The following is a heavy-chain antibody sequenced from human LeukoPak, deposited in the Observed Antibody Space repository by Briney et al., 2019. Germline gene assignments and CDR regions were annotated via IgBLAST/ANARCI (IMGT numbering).Heavy chain of an antibody. CDR1: GFAFSGYS. V-gene: IGHV3-21*01. CDR2: ISSSSSYI. D-gene: IGHD3-22*01. Sequence: GGSLRLSCAASGFAFSGYSMNWVRQAPGKGLEWVSSISSSSSYIYYADSVKGRFTISRDNAKNSLYLQMNSLRAEDTAVYYCASGLGDDSSGYYYYYYYMDVWGKGTTVTVSS. CDR3: ASGLGDDSSGYYYYYYYMDV. J-gene: IGHJ6*03.